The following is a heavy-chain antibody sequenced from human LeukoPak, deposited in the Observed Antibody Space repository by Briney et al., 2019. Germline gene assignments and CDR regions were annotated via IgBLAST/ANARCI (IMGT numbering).Heavy chain of an antibody. CDR3: AKAYRGSRYD. V-gene: IGHV3-23*01. D-gene: IGHD3-16*02. CDR2: ISSSDGRT. Sequence: GGSLRLSCAASGFTFDDYAMHWVRQAPGKGLEWVSSISSSDGRTYYADSVKGRFTISRDNSKNTLYLQMSSLRAEDTAIYYCAKAYRGSRYDWGQGTLVTVSS. CDR1: GFTFDDYA. J-gene: IGHJ4*02.